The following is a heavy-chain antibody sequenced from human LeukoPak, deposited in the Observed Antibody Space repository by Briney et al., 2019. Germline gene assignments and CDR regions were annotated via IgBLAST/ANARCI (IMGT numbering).Heavy chain of an antibody. CDR3: ARERLVGATDYAFDI. Sequence: PSETLSLTCTVSGGSISSYYWSWIRQPAGKGLEWIGRIYTSGSTNYNPSLKSRVTMSVDTSKNQFSLKLSSVTAADTAVYYCARERLVGATDYAFDIWGQGTMVTVSS. J-gene: IGHJ3*02. D-gene: IGHD1-26*01. CDR1: GGSISSYY. V-gene: IGHV4-4*07. CDR2: IYTSGST.